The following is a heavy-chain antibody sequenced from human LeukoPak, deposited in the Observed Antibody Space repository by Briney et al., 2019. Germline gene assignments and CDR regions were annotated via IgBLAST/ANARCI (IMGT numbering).Heavy chain of an antibody. D-gene: IGHD1-26*01. V-gene: IGHV3-9*01. CDR3: ARDERAGATGFAPFDF. CDR2: ISWNSGSI. Sequence: PGGSLRLSCAASGFTFDDYAMHRVRQAPGKGLEWVSRISWNSGSIAYADSVKGRFTISRDNAKNSLYLQMNSLRTEDTALYFCARDERAGATGFAPFDFWGQGTMVTVSS. CDR1: GFTFDDYA. J-gene: IGHJ3*01.